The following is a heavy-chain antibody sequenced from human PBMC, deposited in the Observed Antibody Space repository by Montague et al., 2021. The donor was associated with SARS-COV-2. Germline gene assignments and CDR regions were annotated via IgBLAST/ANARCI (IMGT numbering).Heavy chain of an antibody. D-gene: IGHD3-10*01. CDR3: ARIYYNILTAYYYGMDV. CDR2: IDWDDDK. Sequence: PALVKPTQTLTLTCTFSGFSLSTSGMCVSWIRQPPGKALEWLALIDWDDDKYYSTSLKTRLTISKDTSKNQVVLTMTNMDPVDTATYYCARIYYNILTAYYYGMDVWGQGTTVTVSS. CDR1: GFSLSTSGMC. J-gene: IGHJ6*02. V-gene: IGHV2-70*01.